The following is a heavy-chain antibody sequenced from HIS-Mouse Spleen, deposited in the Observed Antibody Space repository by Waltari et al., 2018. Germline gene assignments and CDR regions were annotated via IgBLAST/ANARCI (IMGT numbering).Heavy chain of an antibody. Sequence: QVQLVQSGAEVKKPGASVKVSCKASGYTFTSYYMHWVRQAPGQGLEWMGIINPSGGSTSYAQKFQGRVTMTRDTSTSTVYMELSSLRSEDTAVYYCARAARGSGIAAAGSVLRAFDIWGQGTMVTVSS. CDR3: ARAARGSGIAAAGSVLRAFDI. CDR2: INPSGGST. V-gene: IGHV1-46*01. CDR1: GYTFTSYY. J-gene: IGHJ3*02. D-gene: IGHD6-13*01.